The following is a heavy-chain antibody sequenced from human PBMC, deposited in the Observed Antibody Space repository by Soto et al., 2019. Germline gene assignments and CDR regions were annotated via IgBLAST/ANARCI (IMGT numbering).Heavy chain of an antibody. CDR3: ERCTPDLLQSNFWSGYYWSYFDY. D-gene: IGHD3-3*01. J-gene: IGHJ4*02. CDR1: GGSISSITYY. CDR2: IHYCGST. V-gene: IGHV4-39*01. Sequence: QLQLQESGPALVKPSETLSLTCTVSGGSISSITYYWGWIRQSPEKGLEWIGYIHYCGSTYYNPPLESRVTISLDTSKNQFSLRLTSVNASETGVYYCERCTPDLLQSNFWSGYYWSYFDYWGQGSLVTVSA.